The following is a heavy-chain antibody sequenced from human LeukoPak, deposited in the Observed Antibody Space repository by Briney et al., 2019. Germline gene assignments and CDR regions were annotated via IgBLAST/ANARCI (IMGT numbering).Heavy chain of an antibody. V-gene: IGHV3-7*01. Sequence: EGSLRLSCAVSGFTFSSYWMSWVRQAPGKGLEWVANIKQDGSEKYYVDSVKGRFTISRDNAKNSLYLQMNSLRAEDTAVYYCARDVLVRYYDSSGYSDYWGQGTLVTVSS. CDR2: IKQDGSEK. D-gene: IGHD3-22*01. CDR1: GFTFSSYW. J-gene: IGHJ4*02. CDR3: ARDVLVRYYDSSGYSDY.